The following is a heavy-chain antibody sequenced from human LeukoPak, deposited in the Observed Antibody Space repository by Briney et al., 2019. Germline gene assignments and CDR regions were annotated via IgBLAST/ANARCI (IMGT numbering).Heavy chain of an antibody. V-gene: IGHV3-23*01. D-gene: IGHD3-10*01. J-gene: IGHJ6*03. CDR1: GFTFSSYA. CDR3: AKSGWPTIEDFHYYLDV. Sequence: QSGGSLRLSCAASGFTFSSYAMSWVRQAPGKGLEWVSIISGSGSSTYYADSVKGRFTLSRDNSKNTLYLQMNSLRAEDTAVYYCAKSGWPTIEDFHYYLDVWGKGTTVTVSS. CDR2: ISGSGSST.